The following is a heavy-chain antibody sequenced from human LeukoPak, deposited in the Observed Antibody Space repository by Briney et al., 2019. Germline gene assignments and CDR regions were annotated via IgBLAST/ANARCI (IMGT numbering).Heavy chain of an antibody. CDR3: ARVGDQYSSSPLNYFDY. Sequence: KPSETLSLTRAVYGGSFSGYYWSWIRQPPRKGLEWIGEINHSGSTNYNPSLKSRVTISVDTSKNQFSLKLSSVTAADTAVYYCARVGDQYSSSPLNYFDYWGQGTLVTVSS. CDR1: GGSFSGYY. J-gene: IGHJ4*02. V-gene: IGHV4-34*01. D-gene: IGHD6-13*01. CDR2: INHSGST.